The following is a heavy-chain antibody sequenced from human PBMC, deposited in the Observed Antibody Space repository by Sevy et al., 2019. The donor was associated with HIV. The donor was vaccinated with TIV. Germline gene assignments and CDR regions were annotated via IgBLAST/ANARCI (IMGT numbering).Heavy chain of an antibody. CDR3: ARGKHVSDYYGSFDY. CDR1: GFTVSSNF. V-gene: IGHV3-53*01. D-gene: IGHD3-3*01. CDR2: IWLGGTT. Sequence: GGSLRLSCTVSGFTVSSNFMSWVRQAPGKGLEWVSVIWLGGTTYYADSVKGRFTISRDNSKNTVYLHMNSLRAEDTVVYYCARGKHVSDYYGSFDYWGQGTLVTVSS. J-gene: IGHJ4*02.